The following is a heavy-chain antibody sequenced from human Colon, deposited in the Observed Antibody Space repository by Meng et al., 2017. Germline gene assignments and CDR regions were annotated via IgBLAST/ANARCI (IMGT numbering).Heavy chain of an antibody. CDR1: GYSLSCYY. CDR3: AKIHLGDSGLDY. D-gene: IGHD6-19*01. V-gene: IGHV1-2*06. Sequence: VQLVQSGAEVKKPGAPVKVSCKASGYSLSCYYVHWVRQVPGQGLEWMGRINADSGGTNYAEKFQGRVTLTRDTSINTAYMEVTSLRSDDTAVYYCAKIHLGDSGLDYWGQGTLVTVSS. CDR2: INADSGGT. J-gene: IGHJ4*02.